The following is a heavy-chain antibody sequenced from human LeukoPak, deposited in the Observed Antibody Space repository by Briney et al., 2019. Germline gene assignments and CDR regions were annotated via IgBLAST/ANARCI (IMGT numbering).Heavy chain of an antibody. CDR1: GVSISSYY. J-gene: IGHJ4*02. CDR3: ARGGIAVAGLDY. V-gene: IGHV4-59*01. D-gene: IGHD6-19*01. CDR2: IYYSGST. Sequence: SETLSLTCTVSGVSISSYYWSWIRQPPGKGLEWIGYIYYSGSTNYNPSLKSRVTISVDTSKNQFSLKLSSVTAADTAVYYCARGGIAVAGLDYWGQGTLVTVSS.